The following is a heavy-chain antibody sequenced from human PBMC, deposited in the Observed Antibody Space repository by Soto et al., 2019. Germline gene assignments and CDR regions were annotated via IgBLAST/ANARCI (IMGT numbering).Heavy chain of an antibody. CDR2: IIPIFDTT. D-gene: IGHD3-16*01. Sequence: SVKVSCKTSGGTFSSHAISWVRQAPGQGLEWMGGIIPIFDTTNYAQKFQGRVTITADESTSTAYMELNSLRSEDTAVYYCATELSERPVMISPTCYYCAMDVWGQGTTVTVSS. V-gene: IGHV1-69*13. J-gene: IGHJ6*02. CDR3: ATELSERPVMISPTCYYCAMDV. CDR1: GGTFSSHA.